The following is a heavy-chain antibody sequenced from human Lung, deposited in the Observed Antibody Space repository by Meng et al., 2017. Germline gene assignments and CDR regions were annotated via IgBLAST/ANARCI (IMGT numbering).Heavy chain of an antibody. CDR3: ARDKPPNDV. CDR1: GLTFNNYV. CDR2: MSFDGAQI. J-gene: IGHJ2*01. V-gene: IGHV3-30*01. Sequence: GGVGVRRGGSLTTHCAASGLTFNNYVIHWVPQAPGKGLEWVSLMSFDGAQIYYSDSVRGRFTISRDNSKNTLYLQMNSLRAEDTAVYYCARDKPPNDVWGRGTLVTVSS.